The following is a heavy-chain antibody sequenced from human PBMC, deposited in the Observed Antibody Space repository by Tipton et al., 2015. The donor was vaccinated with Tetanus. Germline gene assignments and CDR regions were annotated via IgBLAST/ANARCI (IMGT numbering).Heavy chain of an antibody. CDR1: GGSISSYY. CDR3: ASHYGSGSDDAFDI. CDR2: IYTSGST. J-gene: IGHJ3*02. Sequence: TLSLTCTVSGGSISSYYWSWIRKPAGKGLEWIGHIYTSGSTNYNPSLKSRVTMSVDTSKNKFSLKLSSVTAADTAVYYCASHYGSGSDDAFDIWGQGTMVTVSS. V-gene: IGHV4-4*07. D-gene: IGHD3-10*01.